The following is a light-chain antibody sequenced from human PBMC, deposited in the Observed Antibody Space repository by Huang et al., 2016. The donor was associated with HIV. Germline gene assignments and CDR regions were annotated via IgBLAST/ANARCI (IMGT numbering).Light chain of an antibody. CDR3: QQYYSTPTWT. CDR2: AAS. CDR1: QDISNS. V-gene: IGKV1-NL1*01. Sequence: DIQMTQSPFSLSASVGDRVTITCRASQDISNSLAWYQQKPGKAPKLLLYAASRLESGVPSRFGGSGSGTDYTLTISSLQPEDFATYYCQQYYSTPTWTFGQGTKVEIK. J-gene: IGKJ1*01.